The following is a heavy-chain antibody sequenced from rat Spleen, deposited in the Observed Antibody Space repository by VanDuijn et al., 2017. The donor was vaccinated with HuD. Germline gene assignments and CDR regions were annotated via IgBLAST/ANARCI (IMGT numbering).Heavy chain of an antibody. CDR2: ITNTGGST. J-gene: IGHJ3*01. Sequence: EVQLVESGGGLVQPGRSLKLSCVASGFTFNNYWMTWIRQAPGKGLEWVASITNTGGSTYYPDSVKGRFTISRDNAKSTLYLQMNSLRSEDTATYYCKRDITTRVSFMYTTDHGPRFAYWGQGTLVTVSS. D-gene: IGHD1-6*01. V-gene: IGHV5-31*01. CDR1: GFTFNNYW. CDR3: KRDITTRVSFMYTTDHGPRFAY.